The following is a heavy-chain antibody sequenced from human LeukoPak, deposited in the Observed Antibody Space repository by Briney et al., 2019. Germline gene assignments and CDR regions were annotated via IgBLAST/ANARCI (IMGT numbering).Heavy chain of an antibody. CDR3: TRVEVPRDINDWYFDL. D-gene: IGHD2-15*01. CDR2: RDHSGST. CDR1: GYSIAHGFF. Sequence: PSETLSLTCTVSGYSIAHGFFWAWIRQPPGGGLEGIGSRDHSGSTYYNTSVKSRISTAVDTSKNQFSLKLRLVTAADTAVYYCTRVEVPRDINDWYFDLWGRGTLVTVSS. J-gene: IGHJ2*01. V-gene: IGHV4-38-2*02.